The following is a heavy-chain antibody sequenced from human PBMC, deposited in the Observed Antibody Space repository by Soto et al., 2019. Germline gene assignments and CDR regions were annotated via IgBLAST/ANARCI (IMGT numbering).Heavy chain of an antibody. D-gene: IGHD3-3*01. Sequence: KESGPTVVRPTETLTLTCRFSGFSLTTSGVGVGWIRQSPGKAPEWLALIYWDDDKRYSASLKSRHTITKDTSKNQVVLTVSDLDPTDTATYYCAHRVLRTVFGLVTTTAIYFDFWGQGTPVAVSS. CDR2: IYWDDDK. CDR3: AHRVLRTVFGLVTTTAIYFDF. V-gene: IGHV2-5*02. CDR1: GFSLTTSGVG. J-gene: IGHJ4*02.